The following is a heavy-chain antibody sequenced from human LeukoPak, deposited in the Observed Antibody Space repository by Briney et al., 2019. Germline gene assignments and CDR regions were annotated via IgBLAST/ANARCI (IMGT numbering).Heavy chain of an antibody. CDR1: GYTFTGYY. J-gene: IGHJ4*02. D-gene: IGHD1-26*01. Sequence: ASVKVACKASGYTFTGYYIHWVRQAPGQGLEWMGWINPNSGGTNYAQKFQGRVTMTRDTSISTAYMELSSLRSDDTAIYYCARFGAEGYWGQGTLVTVSS. CDR2: INPNSGGT. V-gene: IGHV1-2*02. CDR3: ARFGAEGY.